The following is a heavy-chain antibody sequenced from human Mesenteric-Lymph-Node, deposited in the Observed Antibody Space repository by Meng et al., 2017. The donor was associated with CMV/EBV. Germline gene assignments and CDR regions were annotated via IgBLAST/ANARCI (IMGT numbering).Heavy chain of an antibody. CDR3: AKVQDPYDGSGFYFDS. CDR2: IKQDGSEK. V-gene: IGHV3-7*01. J-gene: IGHJ4*02. CDR1: GFTFSSYW. D-gene: IGHD3-22*01. Sequence: GGSLRLSCAASGFTFSSYWMSWVRQAPGKGLEWVANIKQDGSEKYYVDSVKGRFTITRDNAKNSLYLQMNSLRAEDTAVYYCAKVQDPYDGSGFYFDSWGQGTQVTVSS.